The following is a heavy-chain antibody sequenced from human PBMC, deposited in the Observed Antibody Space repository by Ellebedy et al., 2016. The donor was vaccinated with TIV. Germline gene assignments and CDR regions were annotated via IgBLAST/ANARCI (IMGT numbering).Heavy chain of an antibody. J-gene: IGHJ4*02. Sequence: GESLKISCTASGFIFSNNWMHWVRQAPGKGLEWVSRIDSAGTTTGYADSVKGRFTTSRDNARNSLYLQMNALRDEDTAVYYCVRIGYITSWYREAYWGQGTLVTVSS. CDR1: GFIFSNNW. CDR2: IDSAGTTT. D-gene: IGHD6-13*01. V-gene: IGHV3-74*01. CDR3: VRIGYITSWYREAY.